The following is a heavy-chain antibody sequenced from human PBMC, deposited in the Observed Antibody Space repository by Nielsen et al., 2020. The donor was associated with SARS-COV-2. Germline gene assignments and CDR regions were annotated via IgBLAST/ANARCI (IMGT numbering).Heavy chain of an antibody. D-gene: IGHD3-10*01. CDR2: MYDIGSN. CDR3: SSAHGFSRTHDY. Sequence: SETLSLTCTVSGGTIRNTAYYWAWIRPPPGKGLEWLVSMYDIGSNFYNPSLTSRVTMSVDTSKNQFSLKLNSVTAADTAVYYCSSAHGFSRTHDYWGQGTLVTVSS. CDR1: GGTIRNTAYY. J-gene: IGHJ4*02. V-gene: IGHV4-39*01.